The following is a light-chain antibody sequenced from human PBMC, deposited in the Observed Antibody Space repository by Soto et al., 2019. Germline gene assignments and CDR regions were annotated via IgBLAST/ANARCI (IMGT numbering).Light chain of an antibody. J-gene: IGKJ4*01. V-gene: IGKV3-20*01. CDR1: QSVSSSY. CDR2: GAS. CDR3: QQYYSYPSALT. Sequence: EIVLTQSPGTLSLSPGERATLSCRASQSVSSSYLAWYQQKPGQAPRLLIYGASSRATGIPDRFSGSGSGTDFTLTISRLEPEDFATYYCQQYYSYPSALTFGGGTKVEIK.